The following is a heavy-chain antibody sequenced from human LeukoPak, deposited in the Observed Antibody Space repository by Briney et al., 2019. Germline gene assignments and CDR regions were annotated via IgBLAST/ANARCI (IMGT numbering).Heavy chain of an antibody. J-gene: IGHJ4*02. CDR2: IYHSGGT. V-gene: IGHV4-59*01. D-gene: IGHD3-10*01. Sequence: PSETLSLTCTVSGCSINDASWHWIRQPPGQGLEWIGYIYHSGGTNYDPSLKSRVTISLDTSKNQFSLKLSSVTAADTAVYYCARVGTYYRSLDSWGQGTLVTVSS. CDR1: GCSINDAS. CDR3: ARVGTYYRSLDS.